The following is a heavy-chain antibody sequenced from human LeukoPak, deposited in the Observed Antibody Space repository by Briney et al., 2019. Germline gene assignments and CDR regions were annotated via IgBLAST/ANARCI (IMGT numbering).Heavy chain of an antibody. CDR1: GYTFTNYA. D-gene: IGHD3-10*01. CDR3: ARAEVLLSYGHNKHCLDV. V-gene: IGHV1-3*01. J-gene: IGHJ6*02. Sequence: ASVKVSCKASGYTFTNYAIHWVRQAPGQSLEWMGQINGGLENTKYSQSFLGRVTITRDISANTAYMELSSLTSEDTAVYYCARAEVLLSYGHNKHCLDVWGQGTTVTVSS. CDR2: INGGLENT.